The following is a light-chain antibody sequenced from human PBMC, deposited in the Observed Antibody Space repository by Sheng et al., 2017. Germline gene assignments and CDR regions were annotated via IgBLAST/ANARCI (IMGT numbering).Light chain of an antibody. CDR3: QQYGDLPQWT. Sequence: NVLTQSPDTLSLSPGGRATLSCRASQSVSSYLAWYQQKPGQAPRLLIFDASKRPTGIPDRFAGSGFGTDFTLTISRLEPEDFAVYYCQQYGDLPQWTFGQGTKVEVK. V-gene: IGKV3-20*01. J-gene: IGKJ1*01. CDR1: QSVSSY. CDR2: DAS.